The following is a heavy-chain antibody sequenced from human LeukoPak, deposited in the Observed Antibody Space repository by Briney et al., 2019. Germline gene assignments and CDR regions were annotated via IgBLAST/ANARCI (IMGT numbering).Heavy chain of an antibody. Sequence: PSETLSLTCTVSGGSISSSSHSWGWIRQPPGKGLEWTGSIYYTGTTYYNPSLKSRVTISVDTSKNQFSLKLSSVTAADTAVYYCARRRAEGGSNGHYNWFDPWGQGILVTVSS. CDR1: GGSISSSSHS. CDR2: IYYTGTT. V-gene: IGHV4-39*07. J-gene: IGHJ5*02. D-gene: IGHD6-13*01. CDR3: ARRRAEGGSNGHYNWFDP.